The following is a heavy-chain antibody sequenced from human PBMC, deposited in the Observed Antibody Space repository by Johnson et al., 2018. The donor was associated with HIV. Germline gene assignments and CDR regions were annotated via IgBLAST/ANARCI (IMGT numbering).Heavy chain of an antibody. Sequence: MLLVESGGGLVQPGGSLRLSCAASGFTVSSNYMSWVRQAPGKGLEWVSVIYSGDNTYYADSVKGRFTISRDNSKNTLYLQMNNLRSEDTAVYYCAREGGSWYGDAFDIWGQGTLVTFSS. J-gene: IGHJ3*02. CDR2: IYSGDNT. D-gene: IGHD6-13*01. CDR1: GFTVSSNY. V-gene: IGHV3-66*01. CDR3: AREGGSWYGDAFDI.